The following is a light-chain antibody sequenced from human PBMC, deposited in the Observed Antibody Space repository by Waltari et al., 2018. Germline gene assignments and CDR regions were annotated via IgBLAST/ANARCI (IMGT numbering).Light chain of an antibody. CDR1: SGHSSNI. CDR3: QTGGHGTWV. CDR2: VNSDGSH. V-gene: IGLV4-69*01. J-gene: IGLJ3*02. Sequence: QLVLTQSPSASASLGASVKLTCTLASGHSSNIIAWLQQQPEKGPRYLMKVNSDGSHSQGDEIPDRFSGSSSGAERYLTISSLQSEDEADYYCQTGGHGTWVFGGGTKLTVL.